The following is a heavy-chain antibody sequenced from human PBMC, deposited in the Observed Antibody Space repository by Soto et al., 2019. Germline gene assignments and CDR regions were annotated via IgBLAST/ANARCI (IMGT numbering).Heavy chain of an antibody. CDR3: ARTESGTFDP. CDR2: IYYSGST. V-gene: IGHV4-59*12. Sequence: PSETLSLTCAVSGGSISSYYWSWIRQPPGKGLEWIGYIYYSGSTTYNPSLRSRVTISVDTSKNQFSLKLSSVTAADTAVYYCARTESGTFDPWGQGTLVTVSS. D-gene: IGHD1-7*01. J-gene: IGHJ5*02. CDR1: GGSISSYY.